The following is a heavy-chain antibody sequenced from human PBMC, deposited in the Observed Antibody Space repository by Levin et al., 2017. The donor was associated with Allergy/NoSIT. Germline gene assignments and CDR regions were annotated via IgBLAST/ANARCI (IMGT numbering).Heavy chain of an antibody. CDR3: AKKQGGTSGFSFDV. D-gene: IGHD1-1*01. V-gene: IGHV3-23*01. CDR1: GFTISEYA. Sequence: SCAVSGFTISEYAMAWVRQAPGKGLEWVSVITGGGFNTYYGDSVKGRFTVSRDDSKDKLYLELNSLGGEDTAVYYCAKKQGGTSGFSFDVWGQGTMVTVSS. J-gene: IGHJ3*01. CDR2: ITGGGFNT.